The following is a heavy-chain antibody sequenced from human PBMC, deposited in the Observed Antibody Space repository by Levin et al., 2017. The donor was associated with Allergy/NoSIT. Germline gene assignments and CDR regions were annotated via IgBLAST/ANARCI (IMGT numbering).Heavy chain of an antibody. CDR2: INYSGST. CDR1: GVSISSSSYN. CDR3: ARHYYDSRGYPLAFDI. D-gene: IGHD3-22*01. J-gene: IGHJ3*02. V-gene: IGHV4-39*01. Sequence: PSETLSLTCTVSGVSISSSSYNWGWIRQPPGKGLEWIGSINYSGSTYYNPSLKSRVTISVDTSKNQFSLKLSSVTAADTAVYYCARHYYDSRGYPLAFDIWGQGTMVTVSS.